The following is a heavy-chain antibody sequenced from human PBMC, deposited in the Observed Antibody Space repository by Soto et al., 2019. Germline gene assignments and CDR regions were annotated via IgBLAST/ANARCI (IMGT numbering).Heavy chain of an antibody. J-gene: IGHJ4*02. CDR2: MYHSGST. Sequence: PSETLSLTCAVSGGSISSGGYSWSWIRQPPGKGLEWIGYMYHSGSTYYNPSLKSRVTMSVDTSKNQFSLKLSSVTAADTAMYYCARIPNYYDASGYVYWGQGTLVTVSS. CDR3: ARIPNYYDASGYVY. D-gene: IGHD3-22*01. CDR1: GGSISSGGYS. V-gene: IGHV4-30-2*05.